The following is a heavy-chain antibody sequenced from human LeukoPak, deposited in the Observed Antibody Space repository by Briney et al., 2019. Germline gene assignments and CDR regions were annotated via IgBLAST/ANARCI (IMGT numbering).Heavy chain of an antibody. D-gene: IGHD2-15*01. CDR1: GGTFSSYT. CDR3: ARECCSGGSCFDY. V-gene: IGHV1-69*04. Sequence: SVKVSCKASGGTFSSYTISWVRQAPGQGLEWMGRIIPILGIANYAQRFQGRVTITADKSTSTAYMELSSLRSEDTAVYYCARECCSGGSCFDYWGQGTLVTVSS. CDR2: IIPILGIA. J-gene: IGHJ4*02.